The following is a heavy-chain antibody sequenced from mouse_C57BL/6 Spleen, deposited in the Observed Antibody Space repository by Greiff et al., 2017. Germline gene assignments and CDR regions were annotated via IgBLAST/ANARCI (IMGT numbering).Heavy chain of an antibody. J-gene: IGHJ1*03. Sequence: EVKLMESGGGLVQSGRSLRLSCATSGFTFSDFYMEWVRQAPGKGLEWIAASRNKANDYTTEYSASVKGRFIVSRDTSQSILYLQMNALRAEDTAIYYCARDARDYYGSSYRYFDVWGTGTTVTVSS. CDR3: ARDARDYYGSSYRYFDV. CDR1: GFTFSDFY. D-gene: IGHD1-1*01. CDR2: SRNKANDYTT. V-gene: IGHV7-1*01.